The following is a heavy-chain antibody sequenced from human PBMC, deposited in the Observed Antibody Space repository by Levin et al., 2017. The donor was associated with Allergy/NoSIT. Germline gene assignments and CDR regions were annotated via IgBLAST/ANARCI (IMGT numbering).Heavy chain of an antibody. CDR3: ARDNIGLPDAFDI. V-gene: IGHV3-9*01. Sequence: GGSLRLSCAASGFTFDDYAMHWVRQAPGKGLEWVLGISWNSGSIGYADSVKGRFTISRDNAKNSLYLQMNSLRTEDTALYYCARDNIGLPDAFDIWGQGTMVIVSS. J-gene: IGHJ3*02. D-gene: IGHD3-10*01. CDR1: GFTFDDYA. CDR2: ISWNSGSI.